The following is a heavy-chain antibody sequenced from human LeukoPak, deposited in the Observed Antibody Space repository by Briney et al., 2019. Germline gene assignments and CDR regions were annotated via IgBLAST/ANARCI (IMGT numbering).Heavy chain of an antibody. CDR2: ISSNGRYI. Sequence: GGSLRLSCAASGFTFSIYSMNWVRQAPGKGLEWVSAISSNGRYIYYADSVKGRFTVSRDNAKNSLYLQMNSLRAEDTAVYYCASSDSSGYYLGVYWGQGTLVTVSS. V-gene: IGHV3-21*04. CDR3: ASSDSSGYYLGVY. D-gene: IGHD3-22*01. J-gene: IGHJ4*02. CDR1: GFTFSIYS.